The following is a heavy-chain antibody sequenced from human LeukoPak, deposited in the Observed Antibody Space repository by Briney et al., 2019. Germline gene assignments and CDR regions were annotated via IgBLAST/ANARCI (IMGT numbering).Heavy chain of an antibody. CDR1: GGSISSSSYY. CDR2: IYYSGST. V-gene: IGHV4-61*05. CDR3: ARLEGGGGDCFCYWYFDL. J-gene: IGHJ2*01. D-gene: IGHD2-21*02. Sequence: SETLSLTCTVSGGSISSSSYYWGWIRQPPGKGLEWIGYIYYSGSTNYNPSLKSRVTISVDTSKNQFSLKLSSVTAADTAVYYCARLEGGGGDCFCYWYFDLWGRGTLVTVSS.